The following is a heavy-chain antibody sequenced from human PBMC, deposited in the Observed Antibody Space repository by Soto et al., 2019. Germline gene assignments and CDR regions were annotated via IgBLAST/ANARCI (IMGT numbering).Heavy chain of an antibody. V-gene: IGHV1-18*01. Sequence: GASVKVSCKASGDTFSTYTITWVRQAPGQGLEWMGWISPYNDYTIYAQKLQGRVTMTTDTSTRTVYMELRGLKSDDTAVYYCARGGYYDNSWGKLSHYGLDVWGQGTSVTVSS. CDR2: ISPYNDYT. D-gene: IGHD3-16*01. CDR1: GDTFSTYT. J-gene: IGHJ6*02. CDR3: ARGGYYDNSWGKLSHYGLDV.